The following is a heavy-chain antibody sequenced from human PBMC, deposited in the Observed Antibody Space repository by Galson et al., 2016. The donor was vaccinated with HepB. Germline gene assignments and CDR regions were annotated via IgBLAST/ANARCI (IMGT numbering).Heavy chain of an antibody. J-gene: IGHJ4*02. CDR2: VKSSLDGETT. CDR1: GFTFSHAW. Sequence: SLRLSCAASGFTFSHAWMSWVRQAPGKGLEWVGCVKSSLDGETTDYAAPVKDRLTISRDDSKNTLYLQMNRLRIEDTAVYYCSPHLTGQQPYYFDYWGQGTLVTVSS. D-gene: IGHD6-13*01. V-gene: IGHV3-15*01. CDR3: SPHLTGQQPYYFDY.